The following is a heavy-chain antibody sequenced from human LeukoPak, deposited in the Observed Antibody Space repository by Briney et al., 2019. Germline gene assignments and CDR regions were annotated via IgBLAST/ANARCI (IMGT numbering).Heavy chain of an antibody. CDR3: ARAGSGRAPFGY. V-gene: IGHV3-21*01. J-gene: IGHJ4*02. CDR2: ISSSSSFK. CDR1: GFTFSSYS. D-gene: IGHD2-15*01. Sequence: GGSLRLSCAASGFTFSSYSMNWVRQAPGKGLEWVSSISSSSSFKYYADSVKGRFTISRDNAKNSLFLQMNSLRAEDTAVYYCARAGSGRAPFGYWGQGTLVTVSS.